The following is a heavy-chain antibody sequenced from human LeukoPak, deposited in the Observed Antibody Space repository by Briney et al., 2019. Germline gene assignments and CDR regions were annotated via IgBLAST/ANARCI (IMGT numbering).Heavy chain of an antibody. CDR3: ARDLGIAAAGNDN. V-gene: IGHV1-18*01. J-gene: IGHJ4*02. Sequence: ASVKVSCKASGYTFTSYGISWVRQAPGQGLEWMGWISAYNGNTNYAQKLQGRVTMTTDTSTSTACMELRSLRSDDTAVYYCARDLGIAAAGNDNWGQGTLVTVSS. CDR2: ISAYNGNT. D-gene: IGHD6-13*01. CDR1: GYTFTSYG.